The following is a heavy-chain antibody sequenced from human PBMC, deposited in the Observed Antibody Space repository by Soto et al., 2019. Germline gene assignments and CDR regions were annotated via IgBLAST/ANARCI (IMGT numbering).Heavy chain of an antibody. D-gene: IGHD2-15*01. J-gene: IGHJ4*02. Sequence: SETLSLTCAVYGGSFSGYYWSWIRQPPGKGLEWIGEINHSGSTNYNPSLKSRVTISVDTSKNQFSLKLSSVTAADTAVYYCARGVEQGVVVVAASPPETFDYWGQGTLVTVSS. CDR3: ARGVEQGVVVVAASPPETFDY. V-gene: IGHV4-34*01. CDR2: INHSGST. CDR1: GGSFSGYY.